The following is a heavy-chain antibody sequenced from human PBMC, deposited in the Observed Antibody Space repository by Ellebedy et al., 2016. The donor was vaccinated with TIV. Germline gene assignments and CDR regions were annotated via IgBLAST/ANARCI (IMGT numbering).Heavy chain of an antibody. V-gene: IGHV4-30-4*01. CDR3: ARDLRGPTHWFDS. CDR1: GGSVTSADYQ. CDR2: IHSTGRT. Sequence: MPSETLSLTCTVSGGSVTSADYQWTWIRQPPGKGLEWIGYIHSTGRTHYNPSLESRTTISMDTSKNQFSLELTYVTAADTAIYDCARDLRGPTHWFDSWGQGTLVIVS. J-gene: IGHJ5*01.